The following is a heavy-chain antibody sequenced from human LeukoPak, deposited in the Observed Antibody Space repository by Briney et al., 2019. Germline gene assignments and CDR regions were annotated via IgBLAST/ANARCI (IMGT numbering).Heavy chain of an antibody. J-gene: IGHJ4*02. CDR3: ARRSPVELGTYFDY. CDR1: GYSFTSYW. V-gene: IGHV5-51*01. CDR2: MDPGDSDT. D-gene: IGHD7-27*01. Sequence: GESLKISCKGSGYSFTSYWIRWVRQTPGQGLEWMGIMDPGDSDTRYSLSFQGKVTISADKSISTAYLQWSSLKASDIAMYYCARRSPVELGTYFDYWGQGTLVTVSS.